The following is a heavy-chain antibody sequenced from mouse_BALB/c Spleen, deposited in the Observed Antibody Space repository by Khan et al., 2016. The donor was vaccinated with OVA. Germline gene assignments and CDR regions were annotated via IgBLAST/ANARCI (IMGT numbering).Heavy chain of an antibody. CDR1: GYSITSGYA. V-gene: IGHV3-2*02. Sequence: EVQLVESGPGLVKPSQSLSLTCTVTGYSITSGYAWNWIRQFPGNKLEWMGYISYSGVTSYTPSLKSRISITRDTSKNQFFLQLTSVTTEDTATYYVARGNYYGYYFDYWGQGTTLTVSS. D-gene: IGHD1-1*01. CDR2: ISYSGVT. CDR3: ARGNYYGYYFDY. J-gene: IGHJ2*01.